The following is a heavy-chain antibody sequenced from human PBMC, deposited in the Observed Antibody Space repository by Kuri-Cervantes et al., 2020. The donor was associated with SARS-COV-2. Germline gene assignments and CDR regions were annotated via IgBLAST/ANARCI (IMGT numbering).Heavy chain of an antibody. Sequence: SETLSLTCTVSGGSISSYYWSWIRQPPGKGLEWIGYIYYSGSTNYNPSLKSRVTISVDTSKNQFSLKLSSVTAADTAVCYCARDGGSSWDFDYWGQGTLVTVSS. CDR2: IYYSGST. V-gene: IGHV4-59*01. CDR1: GGSISSYY. J-gene: IGHJ4*01. D-gene: IGHD6-13*01. CDR3: ARDGGSSWDFDY.